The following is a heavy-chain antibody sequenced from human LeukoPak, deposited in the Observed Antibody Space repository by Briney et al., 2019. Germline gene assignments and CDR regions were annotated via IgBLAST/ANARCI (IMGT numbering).Heavy chain of an antibody. CDR1: GDSITNGIFH. D-gene: IGHD5-12*01. J-gene: IGHJ4*02. V-gene: IGHV4-61*02. CDR3: ARGGDYGSAYDYFRY. Sequence: SETLSLTCTVSGDSITNGIFHWSWIRQPAGKELEWIGRIYTGGNTAYNPSLNSRVTISLDTSNNQLSLKLTSVTAAGTAVYYCARGGDYGSAYDYFRYWGQGTLVSVSS. CDR2: IYTGGNT.